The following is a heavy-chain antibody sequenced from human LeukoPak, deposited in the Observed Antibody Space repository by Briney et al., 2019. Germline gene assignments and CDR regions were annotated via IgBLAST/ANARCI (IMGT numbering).Heavy chain of an antibody. CDR3: AKDGGRYRFDF. CDR2: ISSSSSYI. CDR1: GFTFSSYS. V-gene: IGHV3-21*01. Sequence: GGSLRLSCAASGFTFSSYSMNWVRQAPGKGLEWVSSISSSSSYIYYADSVKVRFTISRDKSKNSVYLEMNSLRPDDTALYYCAKDGGRYRFDFWGQGTMVTVSS. D-gene: IGHD3-16*02. J-gene: IGHJ4*02.